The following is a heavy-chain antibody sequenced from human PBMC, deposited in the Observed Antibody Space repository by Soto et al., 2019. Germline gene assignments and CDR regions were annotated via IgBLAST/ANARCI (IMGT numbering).Heavy chain of an antibody. Sequence: PGGSLRLSCSASGFTFSNYAMSWVRQAPGKGLEWVSGISGSGVRTFHADSVKGRFTISRDNSKNTLYLQMNSLRAEDTAVYYCAREAFWSGWICPYYDHYRNEDWGNGRRVTDPS. CDR2: ISGSGVRT. D-gene: IGHD3-3*01. CDR3: AREAFWSGWICPYYDHYRNED. CDR1: GFTFSNYA. J-gene: IGHJ6*04. V-gene: IGHV3-23*01.